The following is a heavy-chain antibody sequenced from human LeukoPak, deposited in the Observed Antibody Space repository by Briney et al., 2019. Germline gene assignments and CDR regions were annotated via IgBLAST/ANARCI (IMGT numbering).Heavy chain of an antibody. CDR1: GFTFSSYS. V-gene: IGHV3-48*01. CDR2: ISSSSSTI. D-gene: IGHD2-21*01. Sequence: GGSLRLSCAASGFTFSSYSMNWVGQAPGKGLEWVSYISSSSSTIYYADSVKGRFTISRDNAKNSLYLQMNSLRAEDTAVYYCAIPPMGDRIPYYYYYYMDVWGKGTTVTVSS. J-gene: IGHJ6*03. CDR3: AIPPMGDRIPYYYYYYMDV.